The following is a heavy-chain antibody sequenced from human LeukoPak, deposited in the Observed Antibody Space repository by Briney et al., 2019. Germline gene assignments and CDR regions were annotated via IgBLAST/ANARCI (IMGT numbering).Heavy chain of an antibody. CDR3: ARGGGSNVYYYYMDV. J-gene: IGHJ6*03. V-gene: IGHV3-30*02. Sequence: AGGSLRLSCAASGFTFSSYGMHWVRQAPGKGLEWVAFIRYDGSNKYYADSVKGRFTISRDNSKNTLYLQMNSLRAEDTAVYYCARGGGSNVYYYYMDVWGKGTTVTISS. CDR1: GFTFSSYG. D-gene: IGHD2-15*01. CDR2: IRYDGSNK.